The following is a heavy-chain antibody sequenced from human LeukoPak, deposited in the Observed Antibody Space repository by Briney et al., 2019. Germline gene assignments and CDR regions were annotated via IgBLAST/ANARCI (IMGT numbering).Heavy chain of an antibody. V-gene: IGHV1-2*02. J-gene: IGHJ5*02. D-gene: IGHD3-3*01. CDR1: GYTFTSYY. CDR2: INPNIGGT. CDR3: ARATLRFLEWLSNWFDP. Sequence: ASVKVSCKASGYTFTSYYMHWVRQAPGQGLEWMGWINPNIGGTNYAQKFQGRVTMTRDTSISTAYMELSRLRSGDTAVYYCARATLRFLEWLSNWFDPWGQGTLVTVSS.